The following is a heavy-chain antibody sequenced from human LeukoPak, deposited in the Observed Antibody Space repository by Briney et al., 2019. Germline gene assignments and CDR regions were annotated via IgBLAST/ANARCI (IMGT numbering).Heavy chain of an antibody. D-gene: IGHD2-8*01. V-gene: IGHV3-30*02. Sequence: PGGSLRVSCAASGFTFSSYGMHWVRQAPGKGLEWVAFIWYDGSNKYDAYAEKGRFTITRDNSKTMLYLQMNGLRAEDTAVYYCAKDPDIVVMEYYFDGWGQGTLVSVAS. CDR3: AKDPDIVVMEYYFDG. CDR1: GFTFSSYG. J-gene: IGHJ4*02. CDR2: IWYDGSNK.